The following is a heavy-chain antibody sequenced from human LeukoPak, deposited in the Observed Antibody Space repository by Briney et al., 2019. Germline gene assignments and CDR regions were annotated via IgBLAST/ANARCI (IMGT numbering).Heavy chain of an antibody. CDR1: GGSISSSSYY. Sequence: SETLSLTCTVSGGSISSSSYYWGWIRQPPGKGLEWIGSIYYSGSTYYNPSLKSRVTISVDTSKNQFSLKLSSVTAADTAVYYCARDLENPYDPSWFDPWGQGTLVTVSS. CDR2: IYYSGST. D-gene: IGHD5-12*01. CDR3: ARDLENPYDPSWFDP. J-gene: IGHJ5*02. V-gene: IGHV4-39*07.